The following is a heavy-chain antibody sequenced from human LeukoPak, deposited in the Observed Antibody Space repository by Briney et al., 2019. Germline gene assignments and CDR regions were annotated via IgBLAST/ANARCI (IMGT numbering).Heavy chain of an antibody. Sequence: PGGSLRLSCAASEFTFNSYWMSWVRQAPGKGLEWVANIKQDGSEKYYVDSVKGRFTISRDNAKNSLYLQMNSLRAEDTAMYYCARGLGSGRHAFDIWGQGTMVTVSS. V-gene: IGHV3-7*01. D-gene: IGHD3-10*01. CDR1: EFTFNSYW. CDR2: IKQDGSEK. J-gene: IGHJ3*02. CDR3: ARGLGSGRHAFDI.